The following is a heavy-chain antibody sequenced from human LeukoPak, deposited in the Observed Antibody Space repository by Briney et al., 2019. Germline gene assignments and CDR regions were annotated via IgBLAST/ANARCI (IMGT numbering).Heavy chain of an antibody. CDR1: GYSFTSYW. D-gene: IGHD4-17*01. CDR3: ARRGYGDALDY. V-gene: IGHV5-10-1*01. J-gene: IGHJ4*02. CDR2: IDPSDSYT. Sequence: GESLKISCKGSGYSFTSYWITWVRQMTGKGLECMGRIDPSDSYTNYSSSFQGHVTISADKSISTAYLQWSSLKASDTAMYYCARRGYGDALDYWGQGTLVTVSS.